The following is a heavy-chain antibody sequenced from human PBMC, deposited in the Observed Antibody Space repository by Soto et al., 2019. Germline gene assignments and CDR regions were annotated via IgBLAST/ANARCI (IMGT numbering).Heavy chain of an antibody. D-gene: IGHD1-1*01. CDR3: TRDGRYNWNEYAFDI. CDR1: GFTFGDYA. Sequence: GGSLRLSCTASGFTFGDYAMSWFRQAPGKGLEWVGFIRSKAYGGTTEYAASVKGRFTISRDDSKSIAYLQMNSLKTEDTAVYYCTRDGRYNWNEYAFDIWGQGTMVTVSS. V-gene: IGHV3-49*03. CDR2: IRSKAYGGTT. J-gene: IGHJ3*02.